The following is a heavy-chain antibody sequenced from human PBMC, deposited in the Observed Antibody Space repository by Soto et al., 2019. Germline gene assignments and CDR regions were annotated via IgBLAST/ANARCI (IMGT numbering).Heavy chain of an antibody. CDR1: GFSLSNARMG. CDR3: ARGGAAGYYYYYCMDV. Sequence: QVTLKESGPVLVKPTETLTLTCTVSGFSLSNARMGVSWIRQPPGKALEWLAHIFSNDEKSYSTSLKSRLTISKDTSKSQVVLTMTNMDPVDTATYYCARGGAAGYYYYYCMDVWGQGTTVTVSS. D-gene: IGHD6-13*01. CDR2: IFSNDEK. J-gene: IGHJ6*02. V-gene: IGHV2-26*01.